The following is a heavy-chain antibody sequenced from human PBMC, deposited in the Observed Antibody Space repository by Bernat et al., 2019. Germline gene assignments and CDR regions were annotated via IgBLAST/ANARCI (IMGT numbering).Heavy chain of an antibody. V-gene: IGHV5-51*03. CDR2: IYPGDSDT. D-gene: IGHD2-15*01. J-gene: IGHJ4*02. CDR3: ARLRSGGSCFDY. Sequence: EVQLVQSGAEVKKPGESLKISCKGSGYSFTSYWIGWVRQRPGKGLEGVGIIYPGDSDTKYSPSFQGQVTITADKSISTAYLQWSSRKPPDTAMYYCARLRSGGSCFDYWGQGTLVTVSS. CDR1: GYSFTSYW.